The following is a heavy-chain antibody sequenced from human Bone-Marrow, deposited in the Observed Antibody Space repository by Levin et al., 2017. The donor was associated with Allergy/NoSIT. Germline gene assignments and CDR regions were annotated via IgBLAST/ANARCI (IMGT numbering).Heavy chain of an antibody. CDR3: ARDEMVHEIQYYYGLDV. Sequence: SETLSLTCTVSGGSISNSYSYYWGWIRQPPGKGLEWIGNTYYSGSTYYNPSLKSRVTISADTSKNQFSLKVNFVTAADTAVYYCARDEMVHEIQYYYGLDVWGQGPTVIVSS. CDR1: GGSISNSYSYY. V-gene: IGHV4-39*07. J-gene: IGHJ6*02. D-gene: IGHD2-8*01. CDR2: TYYSGST.